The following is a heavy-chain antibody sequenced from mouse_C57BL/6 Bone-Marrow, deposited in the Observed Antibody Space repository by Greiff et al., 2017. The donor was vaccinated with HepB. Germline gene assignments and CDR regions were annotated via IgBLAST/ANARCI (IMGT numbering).Heavy chain of an antibody. Sequence: VQVVESGPGLVAPSQSLSITCTVSGFSLTSYGVDWVRQSPGKGLEWLGVIWGVGSTNYNSALKSRLSISKDNSKSQVFLKMNSLQTDDTAMYYCASVDQTGTFAYWGQGTLVTVSA. CDR3: ASVDQTGTFAY. D-gene: IGHD4-1*01. CDR1: GFSLTSYG. J-gene: IGHJ3*01. CDR2: IWGVGST. V-gene: IGHV2-6*01.